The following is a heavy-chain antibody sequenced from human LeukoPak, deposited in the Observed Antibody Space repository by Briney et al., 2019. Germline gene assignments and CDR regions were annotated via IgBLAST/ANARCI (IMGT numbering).Heavy chain of an antibody. D-gene: IGHD3/OR15-3a*01. J-gene: IGHJ6*03. CDR3: ARGSWTWTRYYYMDV. Sequence: ASVKVSCKASGYSFTSYDINWVRQATGQGLEWMGWMNPNSGNTGYAQKFQGRVTMTRNTSISTAYMELSSLRSEDTAVYYCARGSWTWTRYYYMDVWGKGTTVTVSS. CDR1: GYSFTSYD. V-gene: IGHV1-8*01. CDR2: MNPNSGNT.